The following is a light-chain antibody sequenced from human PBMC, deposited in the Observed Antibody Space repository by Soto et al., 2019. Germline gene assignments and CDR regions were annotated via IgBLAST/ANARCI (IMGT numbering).Light chain of an antibody. V-gene: IGKV1-9*01. J-gene: IGKJ2*01. Sequence: DIQLTQSPSFLSASVGDRVTITCRASQGISSYLAWYQQKPGKAPKLLIYAASTLQSGVPSRFSGSGSGTEFTLTISSLQPEHFATYYCQQLNSYPPYTFDQETKLAIK. CDR1: QGISSY. CDR3: QQLNSYPPYT. CDR2: AAS.